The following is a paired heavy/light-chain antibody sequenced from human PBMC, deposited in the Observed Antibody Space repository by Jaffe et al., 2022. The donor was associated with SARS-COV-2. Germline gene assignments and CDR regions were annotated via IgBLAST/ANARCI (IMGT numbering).Heavy chain of an antibody. CDR3: AKREPYYTGPLS. Sequence: MQLVESGGGLVQPGGSLRLSCATSGFTFTSHGMAWVRQAPGKGLQWVAAIDGGGGGTYYADSVKGRFIISRDTSKNTLYLQLNSLRAEDTAVYFCAKREPYYTGPLSWGQGTLVTVSS. V-gene: IGHV3-23*04. CDR1: GFTFTSHG. J-gene: IGHJ5*02. D-gene: IGHD1-26*01. CDR2: IDGGGGGT.
Light chain of an antibody. CDR2: AAS. V-gene: IGKV1-12*01. J-gene: IGKJ1*01. CDR3: QQANSFPWT. Sequence: DIQMTQSPSSVSASVGDRVTITCRASQGISNWLAWYQQKPGKAPKLLIYAASFLQNGVPSRFSGGGSGTDFTLTISSLQPDDFATYYCQQANSFPWTFGQGTKV. CDR1: QGISNW.